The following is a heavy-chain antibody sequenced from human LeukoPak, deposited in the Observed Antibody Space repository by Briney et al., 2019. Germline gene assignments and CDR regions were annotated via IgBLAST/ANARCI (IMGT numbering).Heavy chain of an antibody. V-gene: IGHV3-21*01. J-gene: IGHJ4*02. D-gene: IGHD3-22*01. CDR3: ARGLVHDTSGYYSDY. CDR1: GFTFSSYS. CDR2: ISSSSSYI. Sequence: GGSLRLSCAASGFTFSSYSMNWVRQAPGKGLEWISSISSSSSYIYYADSVKGRFTISRDNAKNSLYLQMDSLRAEDSAVYYCARGLVHDTSGYYSDYWGQGILVTVSS.